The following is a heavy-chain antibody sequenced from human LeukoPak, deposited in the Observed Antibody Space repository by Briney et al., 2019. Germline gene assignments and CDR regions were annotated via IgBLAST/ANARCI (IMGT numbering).Heavy chain of an antibody. D-gene: IGHD3-10*01. CDR2: IYHSGST. CDR1: GGSISSSNW. Sequence: KASETLSLTCAVSGGSISSSNWWSWVRQPPGKGLEXIGEIYHSGSTNYNPSLKSRVTISVDKSKNQFSLKLSSVTAADTAVYYCARESRGSGSYQYYFDYWGQGTLVTVSS. V-gene: IGHV4-4*02. CDR3: ARESRGSGSYQYYFDY. J-gene: IGHJ4*02.